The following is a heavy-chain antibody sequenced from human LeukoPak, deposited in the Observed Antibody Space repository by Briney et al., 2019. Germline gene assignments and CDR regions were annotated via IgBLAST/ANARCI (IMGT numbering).Heavy chain of an antibody. V-gene: IGHV1-2*02. J-gene: IGHJ4*02. D-gene: IGHD3-16*01. Sequence: ASVKVSCKASGYSFTGYYMHWVRQAPGQGPEWMAWINPNSGGTNSAQKFQGRVTMTRDTSISTAYMELSSLTSDDTAIYYCARGVALGGSGSGFDYWSQGTLVTVSS. CDR2: INPNSGGT. CDR3: ARGVALGGSGSGFDY. CDR1: GYSFTGYY.